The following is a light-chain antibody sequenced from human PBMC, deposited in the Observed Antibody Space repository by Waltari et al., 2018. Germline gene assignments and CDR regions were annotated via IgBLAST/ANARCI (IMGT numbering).Light chain of an antibody. J-gene: IGKJ2*01. CDR1: QSVGTY. CDR3: QQRSNWTPHT. CDR2: DAS. Sequence: EIVLTQSPATLSLSPGETATLSCRASQSVGTYLAWYQQKPGQAPRLLIYDASNRATGIPARFRGSGSGTDFTLTISSLEAEDFAVHYCQQRSNWTPHTFGQGARLEIK. V-gene: IGKV3-11*01.